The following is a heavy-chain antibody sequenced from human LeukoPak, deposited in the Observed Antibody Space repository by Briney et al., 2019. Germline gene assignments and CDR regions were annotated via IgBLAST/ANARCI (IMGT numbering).Heavy chain of an antibody. V-gene: IGHV3-66*01. CDR3: ARVTRRDPASDY. Sequence: PGVSLKLSCTASGLTVSDSYMTWVRQAPGKGLECVAVIYVDGTTYYADSVRGRFTISRDKSKNTLYLQLNRLRVEDTALYYCARVTRRDPASDYWGQGTPVTVSP. CDR2: IYVDGTT. J-gene: IGHJ4*02. CDR1: GLTVSDSY.